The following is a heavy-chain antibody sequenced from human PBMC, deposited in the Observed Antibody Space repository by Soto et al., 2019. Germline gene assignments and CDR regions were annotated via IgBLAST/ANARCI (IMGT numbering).Heavy chain of an antibody. CDR2: IYHVGTT. CDR3: ARDCGSWLDP. V-gene: IGHV4-30-2*01. J-gene: IGHJ5*02. Sequence: QLQLRESGSGLVKPSQTLSLTCAVSGDPINSGGYSWTWIRQPPGKGLEWIGTIYHVGTTSYNPSLKSAVGMSVDKSKNEISLKVFSVTAADTAVYFCARDCGSWLDPWGQGSLVIVSS. CDR1: GDPINSGGYS.